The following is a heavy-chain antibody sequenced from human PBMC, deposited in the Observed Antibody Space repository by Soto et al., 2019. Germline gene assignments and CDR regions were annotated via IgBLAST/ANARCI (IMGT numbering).Heavy chain of an antibody. CDR2: IKSKTDGGTT. D-gene: IGHD3-3*01. V-gene: IGHV3-15*07. CDR1: GFTFSNAW. Sequence: PGGSLRLSCAASGFTFSNAWMNWVRQAPGKGLEWVGRIKSKTDGGTTDYAAPVKGRFTISRDDSKNTLYLQMNSLKTEDTAVYYCTTNVLRFLEWLLEDGYYGMDVWGQGTTVTVSS. CDR3: TTNVLRFLEWLLEDGYYGMDV. J-gene: IGHJ6*02.